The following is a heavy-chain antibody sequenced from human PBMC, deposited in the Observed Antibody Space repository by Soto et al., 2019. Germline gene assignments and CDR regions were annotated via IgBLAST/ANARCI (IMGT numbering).Heavy chain of an antibody. D-gene: IGHD6-6*01. CDR1: GLRFNDFT. Sequence: GGSLRLSCVASGLRFNDFTMNWVRQPPGKGLEWVSSITSTSSYAYYADSVKGRFSISRDNSKNSLYLHMSSLRAEDTAVYYCVRDPSEYTSTSYYNYYGLDVWGQGTTVTVSS. CDR2: ITSTSSYA. V-gene: IGHV3-21*01. J-gene: IGHJ6*02. CDR3: VRDPSEYTSTSYYNYYGLDV.